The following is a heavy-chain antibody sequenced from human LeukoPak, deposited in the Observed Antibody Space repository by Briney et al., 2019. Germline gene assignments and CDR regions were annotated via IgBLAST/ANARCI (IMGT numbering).Heavy chain of an antibody. J-gene: IGHJ4*02. D-gene: IGHD2-8*02. CDR1: GGSIGTYY. CDR2: IYASGST. Sequence: PSETLSLTCTVSGGSIGTYYWNWIRQPAGKGLEWIGRIYASGSTNHNPSLGTRIAMSIDTSKNQFSLKLNSVTAADTAVYYCARDSGNERLGVYFDYWGQGTLVTVSS. V-gene: IGHV4-4*07. CDR3: ARDSGNERLGVYFDY.